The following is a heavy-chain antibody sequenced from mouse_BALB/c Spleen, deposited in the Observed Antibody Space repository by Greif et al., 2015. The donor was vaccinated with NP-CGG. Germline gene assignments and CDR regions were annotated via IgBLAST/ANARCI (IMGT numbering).Heavy chain of an antibody. V-gene: IGHV1-80*01. J-gene: IGHJ4*01. CDR3: ARCRYEGAMDY. CDR2: IYPGDGDT. Sequence: QVQLQQSGAELVRPGSSVKISCKASGYAFSSYWMNWVKQRPGQGLEWIGQIYPGDGDTNYNGKFKGKATLTADKSSSTAYMQLSSLTSEDSAVYFCARCRYEGAMDYWGQGTSVTVSS. CDR1: GYAFSSYW. D-gene: IGHD2-3*01.